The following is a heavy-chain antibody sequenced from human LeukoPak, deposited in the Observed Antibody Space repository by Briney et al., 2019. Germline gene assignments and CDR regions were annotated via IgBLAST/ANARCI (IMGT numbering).Heavy chain of an antibody. CDR2: ISYDGSNK. V-gene: IGHV3-30-3*01. D-gene: IGHD2-2*01. J-gene: IGHJ1*01. Sequence: GGSLRLSCAASGFTFSSYAMHWVRQAPGKGLGWVAVISYDGSNKYYADSVKGRFTISRDNSKNTLYLQMNSLRAEDTAVYYCARGGFGYCSSTSCATPGYFQHWGQGTLVTVSS. CDR3: ARGGFGYCSSTSCATPGYFQH. CDR1: GFTFSSYA.